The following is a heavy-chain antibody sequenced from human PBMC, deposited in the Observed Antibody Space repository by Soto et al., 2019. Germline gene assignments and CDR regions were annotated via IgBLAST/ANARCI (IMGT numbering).Heavy chain of an antibody. D-gene: IGHD3-9*01. J-gene: IGHJ6*02. CDR2: IYDDGTI. Sequence: QVQVQESGPGLVRPSGTLSLTCAVSGGSINSRDWWSWVRQPPGKGLEWIGDIYDDGTINYDSSLKSRVTISVDKSKNQLSLNLTSVTAADTAVYFCAREAGKTGYYGVDVWGQGTTVIVSS. CDR3: AREAGKTGYYGVDV. V-gene: IGHV4-4*02. CDR1: GGSINSRDW.